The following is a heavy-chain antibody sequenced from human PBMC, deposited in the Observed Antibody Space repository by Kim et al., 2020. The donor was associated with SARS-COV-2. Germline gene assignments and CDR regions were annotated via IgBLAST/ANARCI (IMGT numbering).Heavy chain of an antibody. V-gene: IGHV4-59*01. Sequence: SETLSLTCTVSGGSISSYYWSWIRQPPGKGLEWIGYIYYSGSTNYNPSLKSRVTISVDTSKNQFSLKLSSVTAADTAVYYCARDRTYYYDSSGYYYGGIPNYYYYGMDVWGQGTTVTVSS. CDR2: IYYSGST. D-gene: IGHD3-22*01. CDR3: ARDRTYYYDSSGYYYGGIPNYYYYGMDV. J-gene: IGHJ6*02. CDR1: GGSISSYY.